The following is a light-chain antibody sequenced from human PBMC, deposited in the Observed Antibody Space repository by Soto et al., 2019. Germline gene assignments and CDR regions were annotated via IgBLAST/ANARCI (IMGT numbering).Light chain of an antibody. V-gene: IGLV7-46*01. Sequence: QAVVTQEPSLTVSPGGTVTLTCGSSTGPVTNGHFPYWFQQKPGQAPRPLIYDTDTKHSWTPARFSGSLLGDKAALTLSGARPEDEADYYCLLSYTGRLYVFGPGPKLTVL. CDR1: TGPVTNGHF. CDR2: DTD. J-gene: IGLJ1*01. CDR3: LLSYTGRLYV.